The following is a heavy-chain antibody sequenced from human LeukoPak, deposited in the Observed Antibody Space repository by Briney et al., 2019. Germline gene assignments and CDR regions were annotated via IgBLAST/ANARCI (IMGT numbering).Heavy chain of an antibody. V-gene: IGHV1-69*05. J-gene: IGHJ4*02. CDR1: GGTFSSYA. D-gene: IGHD5-24*01. Sequence: SVKVSCKASGGTFSSYAISWVRQAPGQGLEWMGRIIPIFGTANYAQKFQGRVTITTDESTSTAYMELSSLRSEDTAVYDCARVGPDGYTGGVDCWGQGTLVTVSS. CDR2: IIPIFGTA. CDR3: ARVGPDGYTGGVDC.